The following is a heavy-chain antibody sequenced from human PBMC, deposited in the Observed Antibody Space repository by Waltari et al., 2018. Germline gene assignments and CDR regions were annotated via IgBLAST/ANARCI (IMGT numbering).Heavy chain of an antibody. D-gene: IGHD6-19*01. Sequence: EVQLVESGGGLVQPGGSLRLSCAASGFTFSSYSMNWVRQAPGKGLEWVSYISSSSSTIYYADSWKGRLTISRDNAKNSLYLQMNSLRAEDTAVYYCARDTGEWLDYYFDYWGQGTLVTVSS. CDR2: ISSSSSTI. CDR1: GFTFSSYS. V-gene: IGHV3-48*01. J-gene: IGHJ4*02. CDR3: ARDTGEWLDYYFDY.